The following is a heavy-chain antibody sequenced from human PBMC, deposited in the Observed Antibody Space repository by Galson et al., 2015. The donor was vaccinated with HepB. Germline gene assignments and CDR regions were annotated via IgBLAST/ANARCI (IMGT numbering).Heavy chain of an antibody. Sequence: SLRLSCAASGFTFSTYAMTWVRQAPGKGLEWVSTLTGSGDRKYYADSVKGRFTISRDNSKNTLYVQMNSLRADDTAVYYCAMAWSCSAWYFFDYWVQGTLVTASS. J-gene: IGHJ4*02. CDR3: AMAWSCSAWYFFDY. CDR1: GFTFSTYA. D-gene: IGHD6-13*01. V-gene: IGHV3-23*01. CDR2: LTGSGDRK.